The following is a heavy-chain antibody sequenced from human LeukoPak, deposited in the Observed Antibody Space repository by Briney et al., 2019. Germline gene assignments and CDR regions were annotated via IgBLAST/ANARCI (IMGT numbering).Heavy chain of an antibody. CDR3: ASPLGSSWYRIFDY. Sequence: PSETLSLTCAVSGDSISSGHYSWNWIRQPPGKGLEWIGSIYHSGSTYYNPSLKSRVTISVDTSKNQFSLKLSSVTAADTAVYYCASPLGSSWYRIFDYWGQGTLVTVSS. CDR2: IYHSGST. J-gene: IGHJ4*02. V-gene: IGHV4-38-2*01. D-gene: IGHD6-13*01. CDR1: GDSISSGHYS.